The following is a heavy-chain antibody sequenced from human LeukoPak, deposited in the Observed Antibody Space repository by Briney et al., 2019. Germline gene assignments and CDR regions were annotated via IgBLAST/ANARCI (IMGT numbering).Heavy chain of an antibody. V-gene: IGHV1-46*01. CDR3: ARELGWLLRTPPILQEDY. CDR2: INPSGGST. Sequence: WASVTVSCTASGYTFTSYYMHWVRPAPGQGLEWMGIINPSGGSTSYAQKFQGRVTMTRDTSTSTVYMELSSLRSEDTAVYYCARELGWLLRTPPILQEDYWGQGTLVTVSS. CDR1: GYTFTSYY. D-gene: IGHD5-24*01. J-gene: IGHJ4*02.